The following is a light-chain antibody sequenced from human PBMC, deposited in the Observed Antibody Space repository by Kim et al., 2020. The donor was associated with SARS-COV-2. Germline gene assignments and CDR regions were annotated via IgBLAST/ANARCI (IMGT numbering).Light chain of an antibody. CDR1: QSVGSN. CDR3: QQYDDWPPWT. Sequence: SPGERAALSCRTSQSVGSNVAWYQQNPGQAPRLLIYGTSTRATGIPARFSGSGSGTEFTLTISSLQSEDLAVYHCQQYDDWPPWTFGQGTKVDIK. V-gene: IGKV3-15*01. J-gene: IGKJ1*01. CDR2: GTS.